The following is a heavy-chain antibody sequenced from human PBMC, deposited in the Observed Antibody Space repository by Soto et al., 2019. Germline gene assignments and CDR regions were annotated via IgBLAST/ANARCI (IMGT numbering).Heavy chain of an antibody. CDR1: CESISAYS. CDR2: IHYNGNT. CDR3: AREGNLGRWLQPLDF. Sequence: SDTLSFSCTINCESISAYSWSWLRQPPGKGLEWIGNIHYNGNTKYNPSLKSRVTMSVDTSKNQFSLKLISVTAADTAKYFCAREGNLGRWLQPLDFWGQGTLVT. J-gene: IGHJ4*02. V-gene: IGHV4-59*01. D-gene: IGHD1-26*01.